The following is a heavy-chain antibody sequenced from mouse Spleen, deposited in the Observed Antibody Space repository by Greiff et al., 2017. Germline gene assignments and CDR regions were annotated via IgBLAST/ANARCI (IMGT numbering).Heavy chain of an antibody. D-gene: IGHD2-14*01. V-gene: IGHV5-17*01. CDR3: ARPGRYDAWFAY. CDR2: ISSGSSTI. CDR1: GFTFSDYG. J-gene: IGHJ3*01. Sequence: EVKLMESGGGLVKPGGSLKLSCAASGFTFSDYGMHWVRQAPEKGLEWVAYISSGSSTIYYADTVKGRFTISRDNAKNTLFLQMTSLRSEDTAMYYCARPGRYDAWFAYWGQGTLVTVSA.